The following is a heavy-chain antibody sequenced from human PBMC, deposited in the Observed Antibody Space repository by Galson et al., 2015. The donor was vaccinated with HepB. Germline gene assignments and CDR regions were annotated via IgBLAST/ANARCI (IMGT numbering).Heavy chain of an antibody. D-gene: IGHD4-17*01. Sequence: SETLSLTCTVSGGSISSSSYYWGWLRQPPGKGLEWIGSIYYSGSTYYNPSLKSRFTISVDTSKNQFSLKLSSVTAADTAVYYCARHGGGDNHFTWGFYFDYWGQGTLVTVSS. CDR1: GGSISSSSYY. V-gene: IGHV4-39*01. J-gene: IGHJ4*02. CDR2: IYYSGST. CDR3: ARHGGGDNHFTWGFYFDY.